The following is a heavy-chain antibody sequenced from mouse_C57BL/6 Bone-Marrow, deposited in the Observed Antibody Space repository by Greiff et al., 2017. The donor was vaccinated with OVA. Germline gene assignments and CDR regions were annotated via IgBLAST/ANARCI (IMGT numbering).Heavy chain of an antibody. V-gene: IGHV2-2*01. CDR2: IWSGGST. Sequence: VQLQESGPGLVQPSQSLSITCTVSGFSLTSYGVHWVRQSPGKGLEWLGVIWSGGSTDYNAAFISRLSISKDNSKSQVFFKMNSLQADDTAIYYCARFGTTVVATSSSWYFDVWGTGTTVTVSS. J-gene: IGHJ1*03. D-gene: IGHD1-1*01. CDR1: GFSLTSYG. CDR3: ARFGTTVVATSSSWYFDV.